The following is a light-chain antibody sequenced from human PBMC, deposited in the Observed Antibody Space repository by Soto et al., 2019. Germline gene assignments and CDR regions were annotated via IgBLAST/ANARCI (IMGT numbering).Light chain of an antibody. J-gene: IGKJ1*01. CDR1: QTINDW. CDR2: QVS. CDR3: QQYHVFST. V-gene: IGKV1-5*03. Sequence: DIQMTQSPSTLPASVGDRVTITCRASQTINDWLAWYQKKPGKVPQLLIYQVSSLESVAPSRFSGSWSGTELTLTIGSLQPDDFATSYCQQYHVFSTFGQGTKVEI.